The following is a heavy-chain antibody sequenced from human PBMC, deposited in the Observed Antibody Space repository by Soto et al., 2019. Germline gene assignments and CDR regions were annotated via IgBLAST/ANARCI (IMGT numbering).Heavy chain of an antibody. J-gene: IGHJ6*02. CDR2: IVVGSGNT. V-gene: IGHV1-58*01. Sequence: QMQLVQSGPEVKKPGTSVKVSCKASGFTFTSSAVQWVRQARGQRLEWIGWIVVGSGNTNYAQKFQERVTITRDMSTSTAYMELSSLRSEDTAVYYCAADDGAMSQYYYYYYGMDVWGQGTTVTVSS. CDR1: GFTFTSSA. D-gene: IGHD1-26*01. CDR3: AADDGAMSQYYYYYYGMDV.